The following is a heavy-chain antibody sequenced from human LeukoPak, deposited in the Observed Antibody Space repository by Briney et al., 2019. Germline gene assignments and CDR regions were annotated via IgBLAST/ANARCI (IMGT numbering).Heavy chain of an antibody. D-gene: IGHD3-22*01. J-gene: IGHJ4*02. Sequence: GGSLRLSCAASGFTFSSYSMNWVRQAPGKGLEWVSYISSSSSTIYYADSVKGRFTISRDNAKNSLYLQMNSLRAEDTAVYYCAREGYDSSGCYFDYWGQGTLVTVSS. V-gene: IGHV3-48*01. CDR3: AREGYDSSGCYFDY. CDR2: ISSSSSTI. CDR1: GFTFSSYS.